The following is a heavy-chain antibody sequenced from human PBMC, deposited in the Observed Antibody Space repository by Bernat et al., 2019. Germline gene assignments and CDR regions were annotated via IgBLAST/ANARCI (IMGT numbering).Heavy chain of an antibody. V-gene: IGHV3-11*05. J-gene: IGHJ3*02. D-gene: IGHD3-10*01. CDR2: ISSSSSYT. Sequence: QVQLVESGGGLVKPGGSLRLSCAASGFTFSDYYMSWIRQAPGKGLEWVSYISSSSSYTNYADSVKGRFTISRDNAKNSLYLQMNSLKAEDTAVYYCARVRITMVRGVTYTPPGDAFDIWGQGTMVTVSS. CDR1: GFTFSDYY. CDR3: ARVRITMVRGVTYTPPGDAFDI.